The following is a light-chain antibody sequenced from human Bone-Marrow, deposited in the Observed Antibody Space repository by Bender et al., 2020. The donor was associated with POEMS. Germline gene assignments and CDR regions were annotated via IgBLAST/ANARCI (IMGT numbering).Light chain of an antibody. CDR1: SSDLGRYDY. J-gene: IGLJ1*01. CDR3: ASYTTRSV. Sequence: QSALTQPASVSGSPGQSITISCTGTSSDLGRYDYVSWYQHHPGKAPKLLIYDVNNRPSGVSNRFSGSKSGNTASLTISGLQAADEADYYCASYTTRSVFGTGTKVTVL. V-gene: IGLV2-14*03. CDR2: DVN.